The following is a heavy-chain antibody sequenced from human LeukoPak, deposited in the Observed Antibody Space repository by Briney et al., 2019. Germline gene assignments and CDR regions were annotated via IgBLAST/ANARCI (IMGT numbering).Heavy chain of an antibody. D-gene: IGHD4-23*01. J-gene: IGHJ4*02. Sequence: SQTLSLTCAVSGGSISSGGYSWSWIRQPPGKGLEWIGYIYHSGSTYYNPSLKSRVTISVDRSKNQFSLKLSSVTAADTAVYYCARAAIGSNSEFDYWGQGTLVTVSS. CDR3: ARAAIGSNSEFDY. V-gene: IGHV4-30-2*01. CDR2: IYHSGST. CDR1: GGSISSGGYS.